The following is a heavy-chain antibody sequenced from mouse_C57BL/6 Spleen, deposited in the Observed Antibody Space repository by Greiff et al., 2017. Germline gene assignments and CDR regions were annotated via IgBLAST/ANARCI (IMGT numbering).Heavy chain of an antibody. CDR3: AREVDSSNYAMDY. CDR2: INPGSGGT. J-gene: IGHJ4*01. D-gene: IGHD3-2*02. V-gene: IGHV1-54*01. Sequence: QVQLQQSGAELVRPGTSVKVSCKASGYAFTNYLIEWVKQRPGQGLEWIGVINPGSGGTNYNEKFKGKATLTADKSSSTAYMQLSSLTSEDSAVYVCAREVDSSNYAMDYWGQGTSVTVSS. CDR1: GYAFTNYL.